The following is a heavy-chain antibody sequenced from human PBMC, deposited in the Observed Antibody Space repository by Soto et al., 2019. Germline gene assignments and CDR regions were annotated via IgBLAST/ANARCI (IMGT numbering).Heavy chain of an antibody. Sequence: QVQLVQSGAEVKKPGASVKVSCKASGYTFTSYAMHWVRQAPGQRLEWMGWINAGNGNTKYSQKFQGRVTITRDTSASPAYMELGSLRSEDTAVYYCGSATPPHKTGAFDIWGQGTMVTVSS. V-gene: IGHV1-3*01. CDR1: GYTFTSYA. CDR3: GSATPPHKTGAFDI. J-gene: IGHJ3*02. D-gene: IGHD7-27*01. CDR2: INAGNGNT.